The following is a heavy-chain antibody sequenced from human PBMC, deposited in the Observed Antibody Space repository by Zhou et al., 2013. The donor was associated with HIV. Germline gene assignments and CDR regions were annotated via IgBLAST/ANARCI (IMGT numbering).Heavy chain of an antibody. D-gene: IGHD6-13*01. J-gene: IGHJ4*02. CDR2: IIPILGIA. CDR1: GGTFSSYA. Sequence: QVQLVQSGAEVKKPGSSVKVSCKASGGTFSSYAISWVRQAPGQGLEWMGRIIPILGIANYAQKFQGRVTITADKSTGTAYMELSSLRSEDTAVYYCASLTAGPASGQYYFDYWGQGTLVTVSS. V-gene: IGHV1-69*04. CDR3: ASLTAGPASGQYYFDY.